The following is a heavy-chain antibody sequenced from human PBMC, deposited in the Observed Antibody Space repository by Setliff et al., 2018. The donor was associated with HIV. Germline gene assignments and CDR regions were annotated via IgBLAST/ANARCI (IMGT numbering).Heavy chain of an antibody. Sequence: SETLSLTCTVSGGSISSSDFYWSWIRQHPGKGLEYIGYIYYSGSTYYNPSLKSRVTMSVDTSKNQFSLKLSSVTAADTAVYYCARGYPGIAVAGLSYYYYYYMDVWGKGTTVTVS. CDR1: GGSISSSDFY. CDR2: IYYSGST. V-gene: IGHV4-31*03. J-gene: IGHJ6*03. D-gene: IGHD6-19*01. CDR3: ARGYPGIAVAGLSYYYYYYMDV.